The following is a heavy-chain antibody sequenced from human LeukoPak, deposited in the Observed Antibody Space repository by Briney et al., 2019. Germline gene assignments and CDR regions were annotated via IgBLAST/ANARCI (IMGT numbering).Heavy chain of an antibody. V-gene: IGHV1-69*05. CDR1: GGTFSSYA. CDR3: ARGYCTNGVCSIDY. Sequence: ASVKVSCKASGGTFSSYAISWVRQAPGQGLEWMGGIIPIFGTANYAQKFQGRVTITTDESTSTAYMELSSLRSEDTAVYYCARGYCTNGVCSIDYWGQGTLVTVSS. CDR2: IIPIFGTA. J-gene: IGHJ4*02. D-gene: IGHD2-8*01.